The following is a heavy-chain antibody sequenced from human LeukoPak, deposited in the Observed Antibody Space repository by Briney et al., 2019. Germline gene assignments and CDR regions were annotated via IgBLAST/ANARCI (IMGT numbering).Heavy chain of an antibody. V-gene: IGHV3-49*03. D-gene: IGHD5-18*01. CDR3: TRDGDTAMVMVNWFDP. Sequence: PGGSLRLSCAASGFTFNNYVMSWFRQAPGKGLEWVGFIRSKAYGGTTEYAASVKGRFTISRDDSKSIAYLQMNSLKTEDTAVYYCTRDGDTAMVMVNWFDPWGQGTLVTVSS. CDR2: IRSKAYGGTT. J-gene: IGHJ5*02. CDR1: GFTFNNYV.